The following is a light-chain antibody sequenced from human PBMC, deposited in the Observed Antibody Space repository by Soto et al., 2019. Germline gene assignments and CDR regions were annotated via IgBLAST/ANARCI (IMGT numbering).Light chain of an antibody. Sequence: QSALTQPASVSGSPGQSITISCTGTSSDVGGYNYVSWYQQHPGKAPKLMIYEVSNRPSGVSNRFSGSKSGNTASLTISGLQAEDEADYYCSSYTSSSHVVFGGGTKVTVL. J-gene: IGLJ2*01. CDR3: SSYTSSSHVV. V-gene: IGLV2-14*01. CDR2: EVS. CDR1: SSDVGGYNY.